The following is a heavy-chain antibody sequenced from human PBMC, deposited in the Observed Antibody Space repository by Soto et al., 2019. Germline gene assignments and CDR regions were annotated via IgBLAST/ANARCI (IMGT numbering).Heavy chain of an antibody. Sequence: GGSLRLCCAASGFTFSSYAMHGVRQAPGKGLEWVAVISYDGSNKYYADSVKGRFTISRDNSKNTLYLQMNSLRAEDTAVYYCARASSGWYEFDYWGQGTLVTVSS. D-gene: IGHD6-19*01. V-gene: IGHV3-30-3*01. CDR1: GFTFSSYA. CDR2: ISYDGSNK. CDR3: ARASSGWYEFDY. J-gene: IGHJ4*02.